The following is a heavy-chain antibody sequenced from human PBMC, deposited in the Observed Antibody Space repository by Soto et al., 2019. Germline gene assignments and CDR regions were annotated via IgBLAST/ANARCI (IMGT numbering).Heavy chain of an antibody. CDR1: GGSISSYY. Sequence: QVRLQESGPGLVKPSETLSLTCTVSGGSISSYYWSWIRQPAGKGLEWIGRIYTSGSTNYNPSLKSRVTVSVDTSKNQFSLKLSSVTAADTAVYYCARCGRTRAITMIVAPPDYWGQGTLVTVSS. CDR3: ARCGRTRAITMIVAPPDY. CDR2: IYTSGST. J-gene: IGHJ4*02. V-gene: IGHV4-4*07. D-gene: IGHD3-22*01.